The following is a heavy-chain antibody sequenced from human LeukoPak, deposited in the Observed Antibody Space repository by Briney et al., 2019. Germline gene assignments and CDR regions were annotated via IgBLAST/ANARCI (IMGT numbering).Heavy chain of an antibody. CDR3: AKSTMGTRRINDL. J-gene: IGHJ5*02. Sequence: ASVNVSCKASGYSFTSYDINWVGQATGQGLEWMGWMNPDSGNAGYAQKFQGRVTMTRDTSINTAYMELSSLRPDDPAVYYCAKSTMGTRRINDLWGRGTRVTVSS. CDR1: GYSFTSYD. D-gene: IGHD3-10*01. V-gene: IGHV1-8*01. CDR2: MNPDSGNA.